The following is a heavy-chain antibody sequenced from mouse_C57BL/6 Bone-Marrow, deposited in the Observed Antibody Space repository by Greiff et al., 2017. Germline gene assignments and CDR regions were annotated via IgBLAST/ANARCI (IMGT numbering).Heavy chain of an antibody. CDR1: GYAFSSSW. V-gene: IGHV1-82*01. Sequence: QVQLQQSGPELVKPGASVKISCKASGYAFSSSWMNWVKQRPGKGLEWIGRIYPGDGDTNYNGKFKGKATLTADKSSSTAYMQRSSLTSEDAAVYFCAGEGLLFAYWGQGTLVTVSA. J-gene: IGHJ3*01. D-gene: IGHD1-1*01. CDR3: AGEGLLFAY. CDR2: IYPGDGDT.